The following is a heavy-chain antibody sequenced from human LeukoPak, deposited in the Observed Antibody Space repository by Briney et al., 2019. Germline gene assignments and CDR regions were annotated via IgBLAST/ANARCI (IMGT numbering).Heavy chain of an antibody. J-gene: IGHJ4*02. V-gene: IGHV3-23*01. CDR2: I. CDR1: GFTFSRYA. CDR3: AKTAGGYCSSTSCRQIGY. Sequence: GGSLRLSCAASGFTFSRYAMSWVRQAPGKGLEWVSAIEGRFTISRDNSKNTLYLQIHSLRAEDTAVYYCAKTAGGYCSSTSCRQIGYWGQGTLVTVSS. D-gene: IGHD2-2*01.